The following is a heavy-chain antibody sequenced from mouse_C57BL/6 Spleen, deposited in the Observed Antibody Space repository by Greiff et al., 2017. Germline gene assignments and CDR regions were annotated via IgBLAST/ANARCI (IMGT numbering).Heavy chain of an antibody. CDR3: ARYNYDYDGYFDV. D-gene: IGHD2-4*01. CDR2: IYPGDGDT. Sequence: VQLVESGPELVKPGASVKISCKASGYAFSSSWMNWVKQRPGKGLEWIGRIYPGDGDTNYNGKFKGKATLTADKSSSTAYMQLSSLTSEDSAVYFCARYNYDYDGYFDVWGTGTTVTVSS. CDR1: GYAFSSSW. J-gene: IGHJ1*03. V-gene: IGHV1-82*01.